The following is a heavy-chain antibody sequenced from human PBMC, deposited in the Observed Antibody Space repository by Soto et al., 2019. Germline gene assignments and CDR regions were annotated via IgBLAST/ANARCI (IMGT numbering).Heavy chain of an antibody. D-gene: IGHD3-16*01. J-gene: IGHJ2*01. CDR2: GYHSVSI. Sequence: SETVLTCTVSGGSITDYYWSWIRQPPGKALEWIGYGYHSVSIHYNPSLKTRVTISVDTSENQFSLRLSSVTAADTAVYYCARAFAGFGAYRYFDLWGRGTLVTVSS. V-gene: IGHV4-59*01. CDR3: ARAFAGFGAYRYFDL. CDR1: GGSITDYY.